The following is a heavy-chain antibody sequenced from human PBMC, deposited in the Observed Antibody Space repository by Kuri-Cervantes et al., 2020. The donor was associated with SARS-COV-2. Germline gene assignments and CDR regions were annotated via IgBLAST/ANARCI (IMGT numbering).Heavy chain of an antibody. CDR3: ASGYSSGSHYYYYYMDV. V-gene: IGHV1-69*05. CDR1: GYTFTGYY. Sequence: SVKVSCKASGYTFTGYYMHWVRQAPGQGLEWMGGIIPIFGTANYAQKFQGRVTITTDGSTSTAYMELSSLRSEDTAVYYCASGYSSGSHYYYYYMDVWGKGTTVTVSS. CDR2: IIPIFGTA. J-gene: IGHJ6*03. D-gene: IGHD6-19*01.